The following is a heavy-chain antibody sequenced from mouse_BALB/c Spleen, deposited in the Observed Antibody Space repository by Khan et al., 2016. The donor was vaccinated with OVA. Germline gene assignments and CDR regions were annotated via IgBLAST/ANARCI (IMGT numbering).Heavy chain of an antibody. V-gene: IGHV3-2*02. CDR3: ASDSSQYYYAMDY. J-gene: IGHJ4*01. CDR1: GYSITSDYA. CDR2: ISYSGST. D-gene: IGHD2-12*01. Sequence: EVQLQESGPGLVKPSQSLSLTCTVTGYSITSDYAWNWIRQFPGNKLEWMGYISYSGSTNYQPFLTSLISIRVDTTKNQYCLQLNSVTTENAATCYWASDSSQYYYAMDYGGQGTSVTVSS.